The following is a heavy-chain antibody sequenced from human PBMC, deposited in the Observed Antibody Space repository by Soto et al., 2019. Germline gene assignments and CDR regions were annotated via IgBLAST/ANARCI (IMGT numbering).Heavy chain of an antibody. V-gene: IGHV3-33*01. CDR3: ARGGISEKDYYGMDV. D-gene: IGHD3-16*01. J-gene: IGHJ6*02. Sequence: QVQLVESGGGVVQPGRSLRLSCAASGFTFSSYGMHWVRQAPGKGLEWVAVIWYDGSNKYYADSVKGRFTISRDNSKNPLYLQMNSLRAEDTAVYYCARGGISEKDYYGMDVWGQGTTVTVSS. CDR2: IWYDGSNK. CDR1: GFTFSSYG.